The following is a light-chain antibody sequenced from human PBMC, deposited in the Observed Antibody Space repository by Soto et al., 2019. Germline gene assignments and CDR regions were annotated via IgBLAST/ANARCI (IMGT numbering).Light chain of an antibody. CDR2: KVS. CDR3: MQATHWLYT. Sequence: DVVMTQSPLSLPVTLGQPASISCRSSQGLVHSDGNTYLNWFQQRPGQSPRRLIYKVSNRDSGVPDRFSGSGSGTDFTLTISRVEAEDVGVYNCMQATHWLYTFGQGTKLEIK. CDR1: QGLVHSDGNTY. J-gene: IGKJ2*01. V-gene: IGKV2-30*02.